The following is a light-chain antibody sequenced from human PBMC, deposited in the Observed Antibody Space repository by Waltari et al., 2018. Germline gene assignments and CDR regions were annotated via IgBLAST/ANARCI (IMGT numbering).Light chain of an antibody. CDR1: QSIGTS. Sequence: GDRVTITCRASQSIGTSLAWYQQKAGKAPKLLVYEASTLESGVPSTFTGSGSGTEFTLTISSLQPDDLATYYCQQYQVHSVLTFGGGTKVEIK. CDR2: EAS. V-gene: IGKV1-5*03. J-gene: IGKJ4*01. CDR3: QQYQVHSVLT.